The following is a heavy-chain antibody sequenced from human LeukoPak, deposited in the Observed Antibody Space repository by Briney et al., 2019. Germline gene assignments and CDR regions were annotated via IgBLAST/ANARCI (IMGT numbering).Heavy chain of an antibody. CDR1: GFTFSSYE. V-gene: IGHV3-30*04. D-gene: IGHD2-15*01. J-gene: IGHJ4*02. CDR3: ARDEGFTLTDY. CDR2: ISYDGSNK. Sequence: GGSLRLSCAASGFTFSSYEMNWVRQAPGKGLEWVAVISYDGSNKYYADSVKGRFTISRDNSKNTLYLQMNSLRAEDTAVYYCARDEGFTLTDYWGQGTLVTVSS.